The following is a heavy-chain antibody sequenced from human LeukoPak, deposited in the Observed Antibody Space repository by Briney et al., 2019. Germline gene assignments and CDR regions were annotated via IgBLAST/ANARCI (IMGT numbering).Heavy chain of an antibody. Sequence: GGSLRLSCAASGFTFNTYTMNWVRQAPGKGLEWVAFIRYDGSSKYYADSVKGRFTISRDNSKNTLYLQMNSLRAEDTAVYYCAKDFIAVSTVTTGWFDPWGQGTLVTVSS. CDR2: IRYDGSSK. V-gene: IGHV3-30*02. J-gene: IGHJ5*02. D-gene: IGHD4-17*01. CDR3: AKDFIAVSTVTTGWFDP. CDR1: GFTFNTYT.